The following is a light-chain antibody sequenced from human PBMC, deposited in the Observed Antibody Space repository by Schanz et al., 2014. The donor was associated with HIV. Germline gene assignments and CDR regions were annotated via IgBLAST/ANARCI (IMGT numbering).Light chain of an antibody. CDR1: QRLSSSY. CDR3: QQYGSPPWT. J-gene: IGKJ1*01. CDR2: ATS. Sequence: EIVLTQSPGSLSLSPGGRATLSCGASQRLSSSYLAWYQQKRDQPPRLVIYATSTRAAGIPDRFSGTGSGTDFTLTISSLEPEDFAMYYCQQYGSPPWTFGQGTKVEVK. V-gene: IGKV3-20*01.